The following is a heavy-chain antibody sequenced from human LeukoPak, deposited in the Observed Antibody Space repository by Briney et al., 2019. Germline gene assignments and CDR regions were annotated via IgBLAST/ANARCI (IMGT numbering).Heavy chain of an antibody. Sequence: SETLSLTCTVSGGSISSYYWSWIRQPPGKGLEWIGYIYYSGSTNYNPSLKSRVTISVDTSKNQFSLKLSSVTAADTAVYYCARDGLKGPEAYSWGQGTLVTVSS. CDR3: ARDGLKGPEAYS. CDR1: GGSISSYY. V-gene: IGHV4-59*01. J-gene: IGHJ4*02. CDR2: IYYSGST.